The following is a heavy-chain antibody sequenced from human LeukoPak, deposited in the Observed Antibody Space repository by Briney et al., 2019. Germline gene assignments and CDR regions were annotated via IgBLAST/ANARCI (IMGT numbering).Heavy chain of an antibody. CDR2: TYYSGST. CDR1: GGSISSGDYY. D-gene: IGHD3-22*01. V-gene: IGHV4-30-4*01. CDR3: ARVPLYYYDSSGYYPNDDY. Sequence: SQTLSLTCTVSGGSISSGDYYWSWLRQPPGTGLEWIGYTYYSGSTYYNPSLKSRVTISVDTSKNQFSLKLSSVTAADTAVYYCARVPLYYYDSSGYYPNDDYWGQGTLVTVSS. J-gene: IGHJ4*02.